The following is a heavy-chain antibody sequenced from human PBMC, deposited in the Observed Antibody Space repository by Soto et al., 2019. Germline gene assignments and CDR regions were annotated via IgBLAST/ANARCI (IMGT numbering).Heavy chain of an antibody. CDR1: GGSISSYY. V-gene: IGHV4-59*01. J-gene: IGHJ3*02. CDR2: IYYSGST. D-gene: IGHD4-17*01. Sequence: QVRLQESGPGLVKPSETLSLTCTVSGGSISSYYWSWIRQPPGKGLEWIGSIYYSGSTNYNPSLKSRVTILVDTSKYRFSLKLSSVTAADTAVYYCARDGGTTVVSRAFDMWGQGTMVTVSS. CDR3: ARDGGTTVVSRAFDM.